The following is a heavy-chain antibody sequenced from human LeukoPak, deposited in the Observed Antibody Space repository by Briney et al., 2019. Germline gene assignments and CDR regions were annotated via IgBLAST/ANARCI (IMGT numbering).Heavy chain of an antibody. D-gene: IGHD6-19*01. CDR1: GGSISSGGYS. J-gene: IGHJ4*02. V-gene: IGHV4-30-2*01. CDR3: ARVRIAVAGYYFDY. Sequence: RPSETRSLTCAVSGGSISSGGYSWSWIRQPPGEGLEWIGYIYHSGSTYYNPSLKSRVTISVHRSKNQFSLKLSSVTAADTAVYYCARVRIAVAGYYFDYWGQGTLVTVSS. CDR2: IYHSGST.